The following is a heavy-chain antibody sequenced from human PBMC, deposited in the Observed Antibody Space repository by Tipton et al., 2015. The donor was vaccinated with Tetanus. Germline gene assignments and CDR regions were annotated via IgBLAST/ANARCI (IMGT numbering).Heavy chain of an antibody. D-gene: IGHD3-22*01. V-gene: IGHV3-48*02. CDR1: GFTFSSYS. Sequence: SLRLSCAASGFTFSSYSMNWVRQAPGKGLEWVSYISSSSSTIYYADSVKGRFTISRDNAKNSLYLQMNSLRDEDTAVYYCARSLIGSTYYYDSSGSLFGYWGQGTLVTVSS. CDR3: ARSLIGSTYYYDSSGSLFGY. CDR2: ISSSSSTI. J-gene: IGHJ4*02.